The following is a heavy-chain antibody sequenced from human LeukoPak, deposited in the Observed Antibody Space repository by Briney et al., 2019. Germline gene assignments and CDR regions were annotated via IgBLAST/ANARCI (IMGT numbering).Heavy chain of an antibody. V-gene: IGHV4-34*01. D-gene: IGHD6-13*01. CDR3: ARGGYSSSWYHEYFQH. CDR2: INHSGST. J-gene: IGHJ1*01. CDR1: GFTFTNYA. Sequence: GSLRLSCAASGFTFTNYAMSWVRQAPGKGLEWIGEINHSGSTNYNPSLKSRVTISVDTSKNQFSLKLSSVTAADTAVYYCARGGYSSSWYHEYFQHWGQGSPVTVSS.